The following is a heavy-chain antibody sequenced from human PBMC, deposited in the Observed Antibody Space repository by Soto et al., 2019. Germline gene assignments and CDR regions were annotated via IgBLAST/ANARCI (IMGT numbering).Heavy chain of an antibody. CDR2: INHSGST. D-gene: IGHD2-15*01. J-gene: IGHJ4*01. CDR1: GGSFSGYY. Sequence: SETLSVTCAVYGGSFSGYYWSWIRQPPGKGLEWIGEINHSGSTNYNPSLKSRVTISVDTSKNQFSLKLSSVTAADTAVYHCARECLHTIVVVVAATRKVFAPWGQGTPDIVSS. V-gene: IGHV4-34*01. CDR3: ARECLHTIVVVVAATRKVFAP.